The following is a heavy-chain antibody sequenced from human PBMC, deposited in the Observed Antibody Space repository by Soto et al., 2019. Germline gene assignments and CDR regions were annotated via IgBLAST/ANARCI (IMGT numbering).Heavy chain of an antibody. CDR3: ARDRGYSCFDY. J-gene: IGHJ4*02. CDR1: GFTFSSSW. D-gene: IGHD5-18*01. Sequence: GGSLRLSCAASGFTFSSSWMNWVRQAPGKGLEWVAGIKEDGSEKYYVDFVKGRFTISRDNVENALYLQMNSLRGEDTAVYFCARDRGYSCFDYWGLGTLVTVSS. CDR2: IKEDGSEK. V-gene: IGHV3-7*01.